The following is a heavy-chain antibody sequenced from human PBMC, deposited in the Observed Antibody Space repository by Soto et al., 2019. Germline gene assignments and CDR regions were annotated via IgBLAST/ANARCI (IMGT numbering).Heavy chain of an antibody. Sequence: QLQLQESGPGLVKPSETQSLTCNVSGGSISTTNHYWGWIRQPPGKGLEWIGSIYYSGSTYYNLSLXRRVTISVDTSKTQFSLKLSSVTAADTAVYYCARQDYYDSDYWGQGTLVTVSS. CDR1: GGSISTTNHY. J-gene: IGHJ4*02. V-gene: IGHV4-39*01. D-gene: IGHD3-16*01. CDR2: IYYSGST. CDR3: ARQDYYDSDY.